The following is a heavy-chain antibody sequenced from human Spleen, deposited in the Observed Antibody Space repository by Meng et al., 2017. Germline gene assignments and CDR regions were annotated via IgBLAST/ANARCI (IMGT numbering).Heavy chain of an antibody. J-gene: IGHJ5*02. Sequence: SETLSLTCTVSGGSISSYYWSWIRQPPGKGLEWVGHIYYTGSTDYNPSLKSRVTISVDTSKNQFSLKLSSVTAADSAVYYCARVAYYYDSSGYYNWFDPWGQGTLVTVSS. CDR1: GGSISSYY. V-gene: IGHV4-59*01. D-gene: IGHD3-22*01. CDR3: ARVAYYYDSSGYYNWFDP. CDR2: IYYTGST.